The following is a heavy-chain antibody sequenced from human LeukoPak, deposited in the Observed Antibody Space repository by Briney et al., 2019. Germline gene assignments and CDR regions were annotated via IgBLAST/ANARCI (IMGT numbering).Heavy chain of an antibody. Sequence: GGSLRLSCAASGFTFSSYGLNWVRQAPGKGLEWVGFIRSKGYGGTTEYAASVKGRFTISRDDSKSIAYLQMDSLKTEDTAVYYCTRDDSSGWGAYWGQGTLVTVSS. V-gene: IGHV3-49*04. D-gene: IGHD6-19*01. CDR1: GFTFSSYG. J-gene: IGHJ4*02. CDR2: IRSKGYGGTT. CDR3: TRDDSSGWGAY.